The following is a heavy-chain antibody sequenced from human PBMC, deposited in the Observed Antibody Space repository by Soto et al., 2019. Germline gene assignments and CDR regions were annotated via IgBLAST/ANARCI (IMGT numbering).Heavy chain of an antibody. J-gene: IGHJ4*02. D-gene: IGHD2-15*01. CDR1: WYTLTHFH. CDR2: INPSGGST. CDR3: ARDHGDIVVRGTGGY. V-gene: IGHV1-46*01. Sequence: GASVKVSCQGSWYTLTHFHMHLVRQAPGQGLEWMGIINPSGGSTTYAQKFQGRVTMTRDTSTSTVYMELSSLRSEDTAVYYCARDHGDIVVRGTGGYWGQGTLVTVSS.